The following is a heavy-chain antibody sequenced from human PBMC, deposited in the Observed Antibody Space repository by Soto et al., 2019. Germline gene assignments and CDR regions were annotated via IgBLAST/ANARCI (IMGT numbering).Heavy chain of an antibody. V-gene: IGHV1-69*13. CDR1: GCTFSSYA. CDR3: ARQSADYYDSSGYYWAFDY. J-gene: IGHJ4*02. Sequence: ASVKVSCKASGCTFSSYAISCVRQAPGQVLEWMGGIIPIFGTANYAQKFQGRVTITADESTSTAYMELSSLRSEDTAVYYCARQSADYYDSSGYYWAFDYWGQGTLVTVSS. D-gene: IGHD3-22*01. CDR2: IIPIFGTA.